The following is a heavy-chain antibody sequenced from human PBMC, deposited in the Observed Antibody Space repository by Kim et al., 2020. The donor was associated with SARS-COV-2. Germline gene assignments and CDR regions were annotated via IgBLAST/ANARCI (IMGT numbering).Heavy chain of an antibody. CDR3: ARGALYCSSTSCPYDY. Sequence: SETLSLTCAVSGGSISSSNWWSWVRQPPGKGLEWIGEIYHSGSTNYNPSLKSRVTISVDKSKNQFSLKLSSVTAADTAVYYCARGALYCSSTSCPYDYWGQGTLVTVSS. V-gene: IGHV4-4*02. D-gene: IGHD2-2*01. CDR2: IYHSGST. J-gene: IGHJ4*02. CDR1: GGSISSSNW.